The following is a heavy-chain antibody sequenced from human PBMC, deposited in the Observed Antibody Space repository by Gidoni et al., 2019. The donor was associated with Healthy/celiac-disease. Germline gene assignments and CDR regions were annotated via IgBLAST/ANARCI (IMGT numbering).Heavy chain of an antibody. J-gene: IGHJ1*01. V-gene: IGHV3-30*01. CDR3: ARDLFLEWYFQH. D-gene: IGHD3-3*01. CDR1: GLTFSSYA. Sequence: QVQLVERGGGVVQPGRSLRLSCAAYGLTFSSYAMHWVRQAPGKGLEWVAVISYDGSNKYYADSVKGRFTISRDNSKNTLYLQMNSLRAEDTAVYYCARDLFLEWYFQHWGQGTLVTVSS. CDR2: ISYDGSNK.